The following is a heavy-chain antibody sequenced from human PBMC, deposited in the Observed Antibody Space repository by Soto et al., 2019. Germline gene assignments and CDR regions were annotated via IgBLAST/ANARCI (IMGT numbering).Heavy chain of an antibody. V-gene: IGHV3-15*01. CDR3: TQESRLEY. CDR2: IKSKTDGGTT. Sequence: GGSLRLSCASSVCTFSNAWMSWVRQAPGKGLEWVGRIKSKTDGGTTDYAAPVKGRFTISRDDSKNTLYLQMNSLKTEDTAVYYCTQESRLEYWGQVTLFTVSS. J-gene: IGHJ4*02. CDR1: VCTFSNAW.